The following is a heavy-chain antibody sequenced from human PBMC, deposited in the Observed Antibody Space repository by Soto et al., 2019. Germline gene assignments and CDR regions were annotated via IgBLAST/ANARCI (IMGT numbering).Heavy chain of an antibody. CDR2: ISAYNGNT. J-gene: IGHJ5*02. CDR3: ARGGYYDSRGYYYGPDGFDP. CDR1: GYTFTSYG. V-gene: IGHV1-18*04. Sequence: ASVKVSCKASGYTFTSYGISWVRQAPGQGLEWMGWISAYNGNTNYAQKLQGRVTMTTDTSTSTAYMELRSLRSDDTAVYYCARGGYYDSRGYYYGPDGFDPWGQGTLVTVSS. D-gene: IGHD3-22*01.